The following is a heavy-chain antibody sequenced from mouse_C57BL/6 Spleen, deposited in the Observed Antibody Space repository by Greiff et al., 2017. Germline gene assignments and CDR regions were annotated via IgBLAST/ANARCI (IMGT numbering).Heavy chain of an antibody. J-gene: IGHJ1*03. CDR1: GFTFSDYY. CDR3: ARDYGSSPGLDFDI. Sequence: EVQRVESEGGLVQPGSSMKLSCTASGFTFSDYYMAWVRQVPEKGLEWVANINYDGSSTYYLDSLKSRFIISRDNTKNILYLQMSSLKSEDTATYYCARDYGSSPGLDFDIWGTGTTRTVSS. CDR2: INYDGSST. D-gene: IGHD1-1*01. V-gene: IGHV5-16*01.